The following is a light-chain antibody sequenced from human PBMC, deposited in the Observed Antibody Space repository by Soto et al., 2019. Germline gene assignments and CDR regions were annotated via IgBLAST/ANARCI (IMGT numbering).Light chain of an antibody. Sequence: IVLTQSTATLSLSPGERATLSCRASQSVSSYLAWYQQKPGQAPRLLIYDASNRATGIPARFSGSGSGTDFTLTISSLEPEDFAVYYCQQRSNWPPVYTFGQGTKLEIK. J-gene: IGKJ2*01. V-gene: IGKV3-11*01. CDR2: DAS. CDR3: QQRSNWPPVYT. CDR1: QSVSSY.